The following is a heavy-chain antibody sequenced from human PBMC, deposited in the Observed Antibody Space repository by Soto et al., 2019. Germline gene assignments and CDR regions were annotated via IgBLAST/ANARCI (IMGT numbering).Heavy chain of an antibody. D-gene: IGHD3-22*01. CDR1: GFTFHNYA. J-gene: IGHJ4*02. CDR2: ITGSGGRT. V-gene: IGHV3-23*01. Sequence: EVQLLESGGGLVQPGGSLRLSCVASGFTFHNYAMSWVRQAPGKGLEWVSAITGSGGRTHYADSVKGRFTISRDNSKKTLYLQMNSLRGEDTAVYHCARNYYDSSYYSWGQGTLVTVSS. CDR3: ARNYYDSSYYS.